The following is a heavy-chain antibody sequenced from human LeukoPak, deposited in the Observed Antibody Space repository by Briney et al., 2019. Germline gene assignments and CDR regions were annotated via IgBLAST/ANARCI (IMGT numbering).Heavy chain of an antibody. CDR3: ARDRVDDYYFDY. Sequence: ASVKVSCKASGYTFTSYYMHWVRQAPGQGLEWMGIINPSGGSTSYAQKFRGRVTMTRDASTSTVYMELSSLRSEDTAVYYCARDRVDDYYFDYWGQGTLVTVSS. CDR1: GYTFTSYY. J-gene: IGHJ4*02. CDR2: INPSGGST. D-gene: IGHD3-3*01. V-gene: IGHV1-46*01.